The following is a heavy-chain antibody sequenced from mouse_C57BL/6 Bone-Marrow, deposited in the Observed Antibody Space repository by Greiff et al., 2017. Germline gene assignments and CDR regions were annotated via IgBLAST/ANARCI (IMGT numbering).Heavy chain of an antibody. V-gene: IGHV5-9-1*02. CDR2: ISSGGDYI. CDR1: GFTFSSYA. Sequence: EVQLVESGEGLVKPGGSLKISCAASGFTFSSYAMSWVRQTPEKRLEWVADISSGGDYINYADTVKGRFTISRDNARNTPYLQMSSLTSEDTAMYDCTRGYGSSLYAMDYWGRGTSVTVTA. J-gene: IGHJ4*01. CDR3: TRGYGSSLYAMDY. D-gene: IGHD1-1*01.